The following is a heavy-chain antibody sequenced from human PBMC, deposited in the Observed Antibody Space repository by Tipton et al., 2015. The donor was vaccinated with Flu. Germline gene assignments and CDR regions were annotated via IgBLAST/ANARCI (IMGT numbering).Heavy chain of an antibody. CDR2: ISYSGSA. CDR3: ARVGDYTLKD. V-gene: IGHV4-59*01. D-gene: IGHD4-17*01. J-gene: IGHJ4*02. Sequence: LRLSCTVSGGSISSYYWSWIRQPAGKGLEWIGYISYSGSANYNPSLKSRVTISVDTSKNQLSLKVSSVTAADTAVYYCARVGDYTLKDWGQGTLVTVSS. CDR1: GGSISSYY.